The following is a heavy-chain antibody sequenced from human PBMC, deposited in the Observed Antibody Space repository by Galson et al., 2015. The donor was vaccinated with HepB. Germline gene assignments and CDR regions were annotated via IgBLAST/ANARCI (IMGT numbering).Heavy chain of an antibody. CDR2: IYHSGST. V-gene: IGHV4-4*02. CDR3: ARIGVEAPAAMDY. D-gene: IGHD2-2*01. CDR1: GGSINSSNW. Sequence: SETLSLTCAVSGGSINSSNWCSWVRQPPGKGLEWIGEIYHSGSTNYNPSLKSRVTTSVDESKNQFSLKLSSVTAADTAVYYCARIGVEAPAAMDYWGQGTLVTVSS. J-gene: IGHJ4*02.